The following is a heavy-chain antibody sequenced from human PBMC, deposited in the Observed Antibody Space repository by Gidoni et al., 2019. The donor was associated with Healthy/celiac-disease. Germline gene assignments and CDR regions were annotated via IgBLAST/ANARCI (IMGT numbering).Heavy chain of an antibody. J-gene: IGHJ4*02. CDR3: AKNHMITFGGVIVDHFDY. V-gene: IGHV3-23*01. Sequence: EVQLLESGGGLVQPGGSLRLSCAAPGFTFSSYAMSGVRQAPGKGLELVSAVSGSGGSTYYADSVKGRFTISRDNSKNTLYLQMNSLRAEDTAVYYCAKNHMITFGGVIVDHFDYWGQGTLVTVSS. D-gene: IGHD3-16*02. CDR2: VSGSGGST. CDR1: GFTFSSYA.